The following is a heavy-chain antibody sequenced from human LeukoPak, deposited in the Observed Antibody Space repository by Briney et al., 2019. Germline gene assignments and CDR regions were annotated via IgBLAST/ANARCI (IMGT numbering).Heavy chain of an antibody. CDR2: INPNSGGT. V-gene: IGHV1-2*02. CDR3: ARDYGDYVLVGTFDY. J-gene: IGHJ4*02. D-gene: IGHD4-17*01. CDR1: GYTFTGYY. Sequence: ASVKVSRKASGYTFTGYYMHWVRQAPGQGLEWMGWINPNSGGTNYAQKFQGRVTMTRDTSISTAYMELSRLRSDDTAVYYCARDYGDYVLVGTFDYWGQGTLVTVSS.